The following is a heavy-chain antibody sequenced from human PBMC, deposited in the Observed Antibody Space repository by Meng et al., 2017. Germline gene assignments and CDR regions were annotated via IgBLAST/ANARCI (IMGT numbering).Heavy chain of an antibody. CDR1: GFTFSSYG. CDR3: AREDVREAWFGELLGNDYYGMDV. J-gene: IGHJ6*02. D-gene: IGHD3-10*01. V-gene: IGHV3-33*01. Sequence: GGSLRLSCAASGFTFSSYGMHWVRQAPGKGLEWVAVIWYDGSNKYYADSVKGRFTISRDNSKNTLYLQMNSLRAEDTAVYYCAREDVREAWFGELLGNDYYGMDVWGQGTTVTVSS. CDR2: IWYDGSNK.